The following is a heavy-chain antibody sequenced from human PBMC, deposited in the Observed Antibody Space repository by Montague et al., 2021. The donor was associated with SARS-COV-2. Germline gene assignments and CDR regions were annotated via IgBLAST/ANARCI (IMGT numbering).Heavy chain of an antibody. V-gene: IGHV4-39*01. J-gene: IGHJ6*03. CDR1: GGSVSSSPYY. CDR2: ISYSGRT. Sequence: SETLSLTCTLSGGSVSSSPYYWGWIRQPPGRGLEWVGSISYSGRTYFSPSLKSRLTISVDSSENQFSLRLSSVTAADTAVYYCASSYYYGSGTYVYNYYMDVWGKGTTVTVSS. CDR3: ASSYYYGSGTYVYNYYMDV. D-gene: IGHD3-10*01.